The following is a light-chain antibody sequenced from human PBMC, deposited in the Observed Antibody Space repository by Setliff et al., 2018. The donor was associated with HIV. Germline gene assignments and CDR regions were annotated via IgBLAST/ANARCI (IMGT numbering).Light chain of an antibody. V-gene: IGKV1-5*03. Sequence: DIQMTQSPSTLSASVGDRVTITCRASQTISSRLLAWYQQKPGKAPKLLLYRASSLESGVPSRFSGSGSGTEFTLTISSLQPDDFATYYCQQYNFYSLTFGQGTKVDIK. J-gene: IGKJ1*01. CDR3: QQYNFYSLT. CDR1: QTISSR. CDR2: RAS.